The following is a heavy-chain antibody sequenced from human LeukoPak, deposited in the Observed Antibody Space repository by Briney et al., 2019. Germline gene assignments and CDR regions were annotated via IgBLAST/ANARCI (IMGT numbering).Heavy chain of an antibody. D-gene: IGHD2-15*01. J-gene: IGHJ6*02. Sequence: SETLSLICAVYGGSFSGYYWSWIRQPPGKGLEGIGYIYYSGSTNYNPSLKSRVTISVDTSKNQFSLKLRSVTAADTAVYYCARTDIDYYYYGMDVWGQGTTVTVSS. CDR3: ARTDIDYYYYGMDV. CDR1: GGSFSGYY. V-gene: IGHV4-59*08. CDR2: IYYSGST.